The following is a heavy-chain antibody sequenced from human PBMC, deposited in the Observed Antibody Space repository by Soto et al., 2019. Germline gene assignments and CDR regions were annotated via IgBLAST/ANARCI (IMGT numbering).Heavy chain of an antibody. CDR1: GFTFSSYG. Sequence: QVQLGESGGGVVQPGRSLRLSCAASGFTFSSYGIHWVRQAPGKGLEWVAVISYTGSNKYYADSVKGRFTISRDNSKNTLYLQMNSLRAEDTAVYYCARGGLTVTTIDYWGQGTLVTVSS. V-gene: IGHV3-30*03. CDR3: ARGGLTVTTIDY. CDR2: ISYTGSNK. J-gene: IGHJ4*02. D-gene: IGHD4-17*01.